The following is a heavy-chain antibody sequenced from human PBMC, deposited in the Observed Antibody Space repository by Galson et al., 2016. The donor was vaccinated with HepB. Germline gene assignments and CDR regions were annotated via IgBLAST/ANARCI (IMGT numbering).Heavy chain of an antibody. D-gene: IGHD3-3*01. CDR1: GFTFSSYS. V-gene: IGHV3-21*04. Sequence: SLRLSCAASGFTFSSYSMNWVRQAPGKGLEWVSSITSSSSYIYYADSVKGRFTISRDNAKNSLYLQMNSLRAEDTAVYYCAKLRAQNTIFGVVLIGGWFDPWGQGTLVTVSS. J-gene: IGHJ5*02. CDR3: AKLRAQNTIFGVVLIGGWFDP. CDR2: ITSSSSYI.